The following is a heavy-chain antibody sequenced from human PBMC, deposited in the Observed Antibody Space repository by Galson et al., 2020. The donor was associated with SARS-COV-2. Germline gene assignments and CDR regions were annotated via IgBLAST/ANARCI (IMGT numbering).Heavy chain of an antibody. Sequence: ASVKVSCKASGYTFTSYYMHWVRQAPGQGLEWMGIINPSGGSTSYAQKFQGRVTMTRGTSTSTVYMELSSLRSEDTAVYYCARDRGLEGITIFGVVVYYYGMDVWGQGTTVTVSS. CDR3: ARDRGLEGITIFGVVVYYYGMDV. V-gene: IGHV1-46*01. CDR2: INPSGGST. CDR1: GYTFTSYY. J-gene: IGHJ6*02. D-gene: IGHD3-3*01.